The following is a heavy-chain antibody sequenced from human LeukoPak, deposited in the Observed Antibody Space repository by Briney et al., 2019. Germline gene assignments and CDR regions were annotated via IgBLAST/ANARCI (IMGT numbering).Heavy chain of an antibody. CDR2: IYPGDSDT. Sequence: GESLKISCKGSGYDFATDWIGWVRQMPGKGLEWMGIIYPGDSDTRYSPSFQGQVTISADKSISTAYLQWSSLKASDTAMYYCARQGGGYSGYLRSPGGFDYWGQGTLVTVSS. J-gene: IGHJ4*02. V-gene: IGHV5-51*01. D-gene: IGHD5-12*01. CDR3: ARQGGGYSGYLRSPGGFDY. CDR1: GYDFATDW.